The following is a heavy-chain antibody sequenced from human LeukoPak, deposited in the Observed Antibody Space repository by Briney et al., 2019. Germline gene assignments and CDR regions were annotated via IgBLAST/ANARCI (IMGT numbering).Heavy chain of an antibody. D-gene: IGHD1-1*01. CDR1: GYTFNSFD. V-gene: IGHV1-8*01. CDR3: ARELERLYAQTADFDY. CDR2: MNPNSGNT. Sequence: ASVTVSCTASGYTFNSFDINWVRQAPGQGLEWMGWMNPNSGNTGYAQKFQGRVTMTRDTSISTAYMELSRLRSDDTAVYYCARELERLYAQTADFDYWGQGTLVTVSS. J-gene: IGHJ4*02.